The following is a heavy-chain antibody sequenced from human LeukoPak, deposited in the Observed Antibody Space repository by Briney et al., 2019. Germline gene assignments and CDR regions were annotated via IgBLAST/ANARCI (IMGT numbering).Heavy chain of an antibody. D-gene: IGHD6-13*01. Sequence: SETLSLTCAVYGGSFSGYYWSWIRQPPGEGLEWIGYIYYSGSTNYNPSLKSRVTISVDTSKNQFSLKLSSVTAADTAVYYCARGYSSSWTRYDYWGQGTLVTVSS. CDR1: GGSFSGYY. CDR2: IYYSGST. V-gene: IGHV4-59*08. J-gene: IGHJ4*02. CDR3: ARGYSSSWTRYDY.